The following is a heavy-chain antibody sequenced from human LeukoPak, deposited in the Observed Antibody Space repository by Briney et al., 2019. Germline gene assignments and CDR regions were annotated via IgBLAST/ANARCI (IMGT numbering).Heavy chain of an antibody. J-gene: IGHJ4*02. CDR1: GGSISSYY. CDR3: ARGVGDYVWGSPKDFLVDFDY. Sequence: PSETLSLTCTVSGGSISSYYWSWIRQPPGKGLEWIGYIYYSGSTNYNPSLKSRVTISVDTSKNQFSLKLSSVTAADTAVYYCARGVGDYVWGSPKDFLVDFDYWGQGTLVTVSS. CDR2: IYYSGST. V-gene: IGHV4-59*01. D-gene: IGHD3-16*01.